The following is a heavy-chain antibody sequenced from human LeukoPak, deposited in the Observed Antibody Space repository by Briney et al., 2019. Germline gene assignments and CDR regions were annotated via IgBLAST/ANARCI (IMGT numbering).Heavy chain of an antibody. D-gene: IGHD1-14*01. CDR1: GFTFSDYY. CDR3: AKIRGIIRSSGGGPPFFDY. V-gene: IGHV3-11*01. CDR2: ISSSGSTI. Sequence: GGSLRLSCAASGFTFSDYYMSWIRQAPGKGLEWVSYISSSGSTIYYADSVKGRFTISRDNAKNSLYLQMNSLRAEDTAVYYCAKIRGIIRSSGGGPPFFDYWGQGTLVTVSS. J-gene: IGHJ4*02.